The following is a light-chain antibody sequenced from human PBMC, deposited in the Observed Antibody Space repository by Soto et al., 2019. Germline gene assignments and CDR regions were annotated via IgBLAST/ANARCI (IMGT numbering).Light chain of an antibody. CDR2: LGS. Sequence: DIVMTQSPLSLPVTPGEPASISCRSSQSLLHSNGYNYLDWYLQKPGQSPQLLIYLGSNRSSGVPDRFSGCGSGTDFTLNISRVEAVDVGVYYCMQALQTLFGGGTKVDIK. J-gene: IGKJ4*01. CDR3: MQALQTL. CDR1: QSLLHSNGYNY. V-gene: IGKV2-28*01.